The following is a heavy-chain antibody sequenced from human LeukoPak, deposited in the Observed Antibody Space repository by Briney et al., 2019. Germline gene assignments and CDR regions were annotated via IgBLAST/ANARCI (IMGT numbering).Heavy chain of an antibody. CDR1: GFTFDDYA. CDR3: AKDGDGRGYWYMDV. J-gene: IGHJ6*03. Sequence: GGSLRLSCAASGFTFDDYAMHWVRQAPGKGLEWVSLISWDGGSTYYADSVKGRFTISRDNSKNSLYLQMNSLRAEDTALYYCAKDGDGRGYWYMDVWGKGTTVTVSS. D-gene: IGHD3-22*01. CDR2: ISWDGGST. V-gene: IGHV3-43D*03.